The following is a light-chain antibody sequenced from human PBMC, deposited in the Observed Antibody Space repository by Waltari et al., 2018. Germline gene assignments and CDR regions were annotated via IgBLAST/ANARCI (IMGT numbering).Light chain of an antibody. J-gene: IGKJ1*01. Sequence: DIVMTQTPLSLPVTPGEPASISCRSSKSLLHSNGNTYLYWYLQKPVQPPRLLIYRVSNRFSGVPDRFSGSGSGTDFTLKISRVEAEDVGVYYCMQALQTPWTFGQGTKVEIK. CDR3: MQALQTPWT. CDR2: RVS. CDR1: KSLLHSNGNTY. V-gene: IGKV2-29*02.